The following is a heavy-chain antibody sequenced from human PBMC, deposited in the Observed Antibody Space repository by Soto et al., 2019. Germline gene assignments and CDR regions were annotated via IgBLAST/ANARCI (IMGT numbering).Heavy chain of an antibody. CDR2: IYHSGST. D-gene: IGHD2-2*01. CDR1: GGSISRSNW. J-gene: IGHJ5*02. V-gene: IGHV4-4*02. Sequence: SETLSLTCAVSGGSISRSNWWSWVRQPPGKGLEWIGEIYHSGSTNYNPSLKSRVTISVDKSKNQFSLKLSSVTAADTAVYYCAREFSDIVVVPAAHRNNWFDPWGQGTLVTVSS. CDR3: AREFSDIVVVPAAHRNNWFDP.